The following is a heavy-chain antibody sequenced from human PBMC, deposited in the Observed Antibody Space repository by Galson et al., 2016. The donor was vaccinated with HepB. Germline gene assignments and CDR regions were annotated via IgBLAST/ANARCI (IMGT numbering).Heavy chain of an antibody. Sequence: SLRLSCAASGFTFSSYGMHWVRQAPGKGLEWVAVISYDGSNKYYADSVKGRFTISRDNSKNTLYLQMNSLRAEDTAVYYCATPYYDFWNGYNPFDYWGQGTLVTVSS. V-gene: IGHV3-30*03. CDR2: ISYDGSNK. CDR1: GFTFSSYG. D-gene: IGHD3-3*01. CDR3: ATPYYDFWNGYNPFDY. J-gene: IGHJ4*02.